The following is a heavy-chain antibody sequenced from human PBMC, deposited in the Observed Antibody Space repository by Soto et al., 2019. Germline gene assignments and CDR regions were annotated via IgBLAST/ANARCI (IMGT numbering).Heavy chain of an antibody. D-gene: IGHD3-22*01. CDR1: GFTFSNAW. J-gene: IGHJ4*02. CDR2: IKSKTDGGAT. Sequence: EGQLVESGGGLVKPGGSLRLSCAASGFTFSNAWMNWVRQAPGKGLEWVGRIKSKTDGGATDYAAPVKGRFTISRDDSKNTLYLQMNSLKTEDTAVYYCTALTMIVVRLDYWGKGTLVTVSS. V-gene: IGHV3-15*07. CDR3: TALTMIVVRLDY.